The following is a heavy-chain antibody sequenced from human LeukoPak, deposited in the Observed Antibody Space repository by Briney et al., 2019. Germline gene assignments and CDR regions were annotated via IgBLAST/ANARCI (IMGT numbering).Heavy chain of an antibody. D-gene: IGHD6-6*01. V-gene: IGHV4-39*07. CDR1: GGSISSSSYY. J-gene: IGHJ4*02. CDR2: INHSGST. Sequence: SETLSLTCTVSGGSISSSSYYWGWIRQPPGKGLEWIGEINHSGSTNYNPSLKSRVTISVDTSKNQFSLKLSSVTAADTAVYYCARGARYSCSYGYWGQGTLVTVSS. CDR3: ARGARYSCSYGY.